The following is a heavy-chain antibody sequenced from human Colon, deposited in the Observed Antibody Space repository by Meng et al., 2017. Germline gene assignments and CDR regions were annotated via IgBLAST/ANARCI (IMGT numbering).Heavy chain of an antibody. CDR3: ARGRYSGYLP. D-gene: IGHD5-12*01. Sequence: QGQLKESGPGLVKPSGTLSLTCAVSGGSINIGVWWSWVRQAPGKGLEWIGEINHSGSTNYNPSLKSRVTISVDTSKNQFSLKLSSVTAADTAVYYCARGRYSGYLPWGQGTLVTVSS. V-gene: IGHV4-4*02. CDR2: INHSGST. CDR1: GGSINIGVW. J-gene: IGHJ5*02.